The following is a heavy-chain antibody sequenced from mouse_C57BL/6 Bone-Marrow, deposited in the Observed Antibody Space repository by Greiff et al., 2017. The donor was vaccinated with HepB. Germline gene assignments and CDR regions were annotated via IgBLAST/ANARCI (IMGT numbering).Heavy chain of an antibody. D-gene: IGHD2-12*01. CDR1: GFSLTSYG. CDR3: ASVLYSY. J-gene: IGHJ3*01. V-gene: IGHV2-6*01. Sequence: VQRVESGPGLVAPSQSLSITCTVSGFSLTSYGVDWVRQSPGKGLELLGVIWGVGSTNFNSALKSRLSISKDNSQSQVFLKMNSLLTDVTAMYYCASVLYSYWGQGTLVTVAA. CDR2: IWGVGST.